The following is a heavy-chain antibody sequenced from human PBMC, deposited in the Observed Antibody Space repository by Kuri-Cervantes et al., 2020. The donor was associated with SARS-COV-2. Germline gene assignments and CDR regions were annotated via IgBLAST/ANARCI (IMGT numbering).Heavy chain of an antibody. CDR1: GLTFNEVW. CDR2: IKGKSDGGTT. Sequence: GESLKISCGASGLTFNEVWMSWVRQAPGKGLEWIGRIKGKSDGGTTDYATAAEGRFIISRDDPQNTVSLQMNSLKTEDTAVYYCTTVGTGYSYGFDYYGMDVWGQGTTVTVSS. D-gene: IGHD5-18*01. V-gene: IGHV3-15*01. CDR3: TTVGTGYSYGFDYYGMDV. J-gene: IGHJ6*02.